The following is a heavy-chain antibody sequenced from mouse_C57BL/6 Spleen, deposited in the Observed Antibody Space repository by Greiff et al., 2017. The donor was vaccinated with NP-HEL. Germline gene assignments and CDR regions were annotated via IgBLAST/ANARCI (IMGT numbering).Heavy chain of an antibody. V-gene: IGHV1-55*01. CDR3: ARGFYYYGSSHWYFDV. CDR2: IYPGSGST. Sequence: QVQLQQPGAELVKPEASVKMSCKASGYTFTSYWITWVKQRPGQGLEWIGDIYPGSGSTNYNEKFKSKATLTVDTSSSTAYMQLSSLTSEDSAVYYCARGFYYYGSSHWYFDVWGTGTTVTVSS. J-gene: IGHJ1*03. CDR1: GYTFTSYW. D-gene: IGHD1-1*01.